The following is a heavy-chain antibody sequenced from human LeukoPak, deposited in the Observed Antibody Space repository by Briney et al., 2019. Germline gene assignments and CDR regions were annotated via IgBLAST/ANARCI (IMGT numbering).Heavy chain of an antibody. CDR2: IYNGRTT. J-gene: IGHJ5*01. CDR3: VRHDGRSGGTMGAFDS. D-gene: IGHD4-23*01. Sequence: SETLSLTCTVSGVSISSINHHWGWVRQSPGKDLEWIGSIYNGRTTFSNPSLNSRVTISIVTSKNQFSLQLNFVTAADTAVYYCVRHDGRSGGTMGAFDSWGQGSLVTVSS. V-gene: IGHV4-39*01. CDR1: GVSISSINHH.